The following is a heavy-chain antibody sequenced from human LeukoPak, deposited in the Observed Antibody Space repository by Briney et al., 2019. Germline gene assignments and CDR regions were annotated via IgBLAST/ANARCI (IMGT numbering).Heavy chain of an antibody. V-gene: IGHV4-61*01. CDR3: ARDPGYNWFDP. Sequence: SEPLSLTCTVSGGSVSSGSYYLSWIRQPPGKGLEWIGYIYYSGSTNYNPSLKSRVTISVDTSKNQFSLKLSSVTAADTAVYYCARDPGYNWFDPWGQGTLVTVSS. CDR2: IYYSGST. CDR1: GGSVSSGSYY. J-gene: IGHJ5*02.